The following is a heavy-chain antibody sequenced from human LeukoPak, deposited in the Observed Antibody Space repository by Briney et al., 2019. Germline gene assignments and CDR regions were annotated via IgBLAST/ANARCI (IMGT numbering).Heavy chain of an antibody. D-gene: IGHD3-3*01. CDR1: GFTFSSYA. V-gene: IGHV3-30-3*01. CDR3: ARRFLEWYSHFDY. J-gene: IGHJ4*02. CDR2: ISYDGSNK. Sequence: GRSLRLSCAASGFTFSSYAMHWVRQAPGKGLKWVAVISYDGSNKYYADSVKGRFTISRDNSKNTLYLQMNSLRAEDTAIYYCARRFLEWYSHFDYWGQGTLVTVSS.